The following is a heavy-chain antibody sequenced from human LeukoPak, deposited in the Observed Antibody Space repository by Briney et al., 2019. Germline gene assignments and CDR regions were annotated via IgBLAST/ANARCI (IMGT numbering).Heavy chain of an antibody. J-gene: IGHJ6*03. CDR1: GFTFSSYW. Sequence: PGGSLRLSCAASGFTFSSYWMSWVRQAPGKGLEWVANIKQDGSEKYYVDSVKGRFIISRDNAKNSLYLQMNSLRAEDTAVYYCARVLNLTYYDFWSGYSAYYYYYYMDVWGKGTTVTVSS. V-gene: IGHV3-7*01. CDR2: IKQDGSEK. CDR3: ARVLNLTYYDFWSGYSAYYYYYYMDV. D-gene: IGHD3-3*01.